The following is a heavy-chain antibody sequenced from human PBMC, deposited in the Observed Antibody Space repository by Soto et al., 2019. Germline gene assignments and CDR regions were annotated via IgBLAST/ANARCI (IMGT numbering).Heavy chain of an antibody. J-gene: IGHJ4*02. CDR2: ISYDGSNT. CDR3: VGGQYYFDY. V-gene: IGHV3-30*03. D-gene: IGHD3-10*01. Sequence: QVQLVESGGGVVQPGRSLRLSCAASGFPFTTYGMHWVREGPGKGLEWVAVISYDGSNTYYADSVKGRFTISRDNSKNTLYMQMNSLRHEDTALYYCVGGQYYFDYLGQGTLVTVSS. CDR1: GFPFTTYG.